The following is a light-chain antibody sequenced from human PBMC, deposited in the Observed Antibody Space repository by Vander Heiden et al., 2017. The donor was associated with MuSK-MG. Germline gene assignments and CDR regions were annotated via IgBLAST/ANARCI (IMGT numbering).Light chain of an antibody. CDR2: GAS. V-gene: IGKV3-20*01. CDR3: QQDGSSPRT. J-gene: IGKJ1*01. Sequence: IVLTPSPGTLSLSPGERATLSCRASQSVSSSYLAWYQQKPGQAPRLLIYGASSRATGIPDRFSGSGSGTDFTLTISRLEPEDFAVYYCQQDGSSPRTFGQGTKVXIK. CDR1: QSVSSSY.